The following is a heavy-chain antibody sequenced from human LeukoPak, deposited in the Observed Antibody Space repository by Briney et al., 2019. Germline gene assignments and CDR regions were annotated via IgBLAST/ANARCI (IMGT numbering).Heavy chain of an antibody. J-gene: IGHJ5*02. Sequence: SETLSLTCTVSGGSISSSSYYWGWIRQPPGKGLEWIGSIYYSGSTYYNPSLKSRVTILVDTSKNQFSLKLSSVTAADTAVYYCARAETQYYDFWSGYHNWFDPWGQGTLVTVSS. CDR3: ARAETQYYDFWSGYHNWFDP. CDR1: GGSISSSSYY. V-gene: IGHV4-39*07. CDR2: IYYSGST. D-gene: IGHD3-3*01.